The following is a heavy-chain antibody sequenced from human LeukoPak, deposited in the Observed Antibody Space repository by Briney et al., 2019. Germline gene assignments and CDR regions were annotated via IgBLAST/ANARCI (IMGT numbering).Heavy chain of an antibody. CDR2: VNHSGIT. V-gene: IGHV4-34*01. CDR1: GGSFSGHYY. CDR3: ARLLLSGGLDS. J-gene: IGHJ4*02. D-gene: IGHD3-3*01. Sequence: PSETLSLTCAVSGGSFSGHYYWVWIRPSRGRGLEWIGEVNHSGITNYNPSLKSRVFISVDTSKNQFSLKFNSVTAADTAVYYCARLLLSGGLDSWGQGTLVTVSS.